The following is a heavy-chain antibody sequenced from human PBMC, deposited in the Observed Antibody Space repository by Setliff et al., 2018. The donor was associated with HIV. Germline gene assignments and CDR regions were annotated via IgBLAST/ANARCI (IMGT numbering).Heavy chain of an antibody. Sequence: GGSLRLSCAASGFTFDDFAMHWVRQAPGKGLEWVSRISWDGGNTYYADSVKGRFTISRDNSKNSLYLQMNSLRPADAAVYYCARGIESFWSGYVRWGQGTLVTVSS. J-gene: IGHJ4*02. D-gene: IGHD3-3*01. CDR2: ISWDGGNT. V-gene: IGHV3-43D*03. CDR1: GFTFDDFA. CDR3: ARGIESFWSGYVR.